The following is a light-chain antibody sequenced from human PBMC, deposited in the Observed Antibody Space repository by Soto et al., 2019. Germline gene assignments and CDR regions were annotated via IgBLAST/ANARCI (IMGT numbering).Light chain of an antibody. CDR1: QTVSSSY. J-gene: IGKJ4*01. CDR3: QHYGRSPLT. CDR2: GAS. Sequence: EIVLTQSPGTLSLSPGERATLSCRASQTVSSSYLAWYQQKPGQAPRLLIYGASSRATGIPDRISGSGSGTEFTLTISRLEPEDFAVYYCQHYGRSPLTFGGGTKVVI. V-gene: IGKV3-20*01.